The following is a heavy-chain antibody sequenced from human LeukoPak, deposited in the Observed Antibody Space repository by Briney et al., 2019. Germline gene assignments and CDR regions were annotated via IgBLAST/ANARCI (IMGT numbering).Heavy chain of an antibody. CDR1: GFTFSNYC. J-gene: IGHJ4*02. Sequence: QPGGSLRLSCAASGFTFSNYCMTWVRQAPGKGLEWVANIKQDGSEKYYVDSVKGRFTISRDNAKNSLYLQMNSLRAEDTAVYYCARGSHNPTYWGQGTLVTVSS. CDR2: IKQDGSEK. CDR3: ARGSHNPTY. D-gene: IGHD1-1*01. V-gene: IGHV3-7*01.